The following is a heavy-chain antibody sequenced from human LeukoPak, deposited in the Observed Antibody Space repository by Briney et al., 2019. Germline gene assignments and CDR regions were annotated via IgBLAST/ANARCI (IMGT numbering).Heavy chain of an antibody. CDR3: TRDQTPYY. Sequence: GGSLRLSCTASGFTFGDYAMTWVLQAPGKGLEWVGFIRSKVYGGTPEYAASVKGRFTISRDDSKGIAYLQMNSLKTEDTAVYYCTRDQTPYYWGQGTLVTVSS. CDR1: GFTFGDYA. V-gene: IGHV3-49*04. J-gene: IGHJ4*02. CDR2: IRSKVYGGTP.